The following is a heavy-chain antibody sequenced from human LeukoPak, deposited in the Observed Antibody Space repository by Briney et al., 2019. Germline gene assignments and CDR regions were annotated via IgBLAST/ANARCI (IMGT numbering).Heavy chain of an antibody. CDR2: ISSSSSYI. V-gene: IGHV3-21*01. J-gene: IGHJ4*02. Sequence: GGSLILSCAASGFTFSSYSMNWVRQAPGKGLEWVSSISSSSSYIYYADSVKGRFTISRDNAKNSLYLQMNSLRAEDTAVYYCARGVPATRSYWGQGTLVTVSS. D-gene: IGHD2-2*01. CDR1: GFTFSSYS. CDR3: ARGVPATRSY.